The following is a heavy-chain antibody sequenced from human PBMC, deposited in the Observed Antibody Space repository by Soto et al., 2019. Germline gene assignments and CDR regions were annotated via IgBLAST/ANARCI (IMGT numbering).Heavy chain of an antibody. V-gene: IGHV3-23*01. J-gene: IGHJ6*02. Sequence: PGGSLRLSCAASGFTFSSYAMSWVRQAPGKGLEWVSAISGSGGSTYYADSVKGRFTISRDNSKNTLYLQMNSLRAEDTAVYYCANLIEPYCFCWHYYYYYGMDFWGQGTTVPVSS. CDR1: GFTFSSYA. CDR2: ISGSGGST. CDR3: ANLIEPYCFCWHYYYYYGMDF. D-gene: IGHD2-15*01.